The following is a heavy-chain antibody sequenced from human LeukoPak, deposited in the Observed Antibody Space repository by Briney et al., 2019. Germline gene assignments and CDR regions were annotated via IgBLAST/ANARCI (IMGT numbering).Heavy chain of an antibody. V-gene: IGHV3-23*01. CDR1: GFTFSSYA. J-gene: IGHJ3*02. D-gene: IGHD4-17*01. Sequence: PGGSLRLSCAASGFTFSSYAMSWVRQAPGEGRGWVSAISGSGGRTYYADSVKGRFTTSRGNSKNTLYLQMNSLRAEDTAGYYCAKDHGDYDAFDIWGQGTMVTVSS. CDR2: ISGSGGRT. CDR3: AKDHGDYDAFDI.